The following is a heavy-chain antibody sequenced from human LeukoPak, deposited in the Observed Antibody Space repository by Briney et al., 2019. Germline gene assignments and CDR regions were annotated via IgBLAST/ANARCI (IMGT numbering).Heavy chain of an antibody. CDR1: GFTFSDYY. Sequence: GGSLRLSCAASGFTFSDYYMSWIRQVPGKGLEWVSYFSPRGSPIYYADSVKGRFTTSRDNAKNSLYLQMNSLRAEDTAVYFCARGHTVLVPATTGGDYWGQGTLVTVSS. D-gene: IGHD2-2*01. CDR2: FSPRGSPI. CDR3: ARGHTVLVPATTGGDY. V-gene: IGHV3-11*01. J-gene: IGHJ4*02.